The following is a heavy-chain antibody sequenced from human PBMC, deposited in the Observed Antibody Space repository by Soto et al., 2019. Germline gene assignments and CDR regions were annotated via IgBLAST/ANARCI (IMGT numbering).Heavy chain of an antibody. D-gene: IGHD3-10*01. V-gene: IGHV3-23*01. CDR2: ITDTGGDT. CDR1: VITFESRA. J-gene: IGHJ4*02. CDR3: ARGSTDSYPGSRIFGF. Sequence: GWSLRLACVSSVITFESRAMSWVRQAPGEGLEWVSTITDTGGDTKYADSVRGRFTMSRDNSKKTLYLQMNSLRVEDSALYYCARGSTDSYPGSRIFGFWGRGSLVTVSS.